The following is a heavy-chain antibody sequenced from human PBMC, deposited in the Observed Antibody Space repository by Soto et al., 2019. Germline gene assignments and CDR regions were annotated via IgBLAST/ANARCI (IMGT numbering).Heavy chain of an antibody. D-gene: IGHD2-21*01. V-gene: IGHV3-21*06. Sequence: GVSLRLSCAASGFSFNTYTMNWVRQAPGKGLEWVSLISSSSGYIYYADSVKGRFTISRDNANNLLYLHMSRLTVDDTSVYFCAKWPVGDTEYCGRGVWGQGTTGTVSS. CDR2: ISSSSGYI. CDR1: GFSFNTYT. CDR3: AKWPVGDTEYCGRGV. J-gene: IGHJ6*02.